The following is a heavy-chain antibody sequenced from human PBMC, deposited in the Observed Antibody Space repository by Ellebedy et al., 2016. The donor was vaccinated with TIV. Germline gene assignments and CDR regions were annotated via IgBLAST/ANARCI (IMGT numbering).Heavy chain of an antibody. V-gene: IGHV3-48*02. CDR2: IGTRSSTT. CDR1: GFALSSYS. Sequence: GESLKIPCAASGFALSSYSMNWVRQAPGKGLEWVSYIGTRSSTTSYADSVKGRFTISRDNAKNSLSLRMNSLRDEDTAVYYCARDFNGNDYWGQGTLVTVSS. D-gene: IGHD1-14*01. J-gene: IGHJ4*02. CDR3: ARDFNGNDY.